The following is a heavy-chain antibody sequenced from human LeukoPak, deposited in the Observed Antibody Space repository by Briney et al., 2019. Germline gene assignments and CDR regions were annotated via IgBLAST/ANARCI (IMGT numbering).Heavy chain of an antibody. CDR1: RYTFTGYY. CDR2: INPNSGGT. D-gene: IGHD3-10*01. J-gene: IGHJ5*02. V-gene: IGHV1-2*02. Sequence: ASVKVSCKASRYTFTGYYMHWVRQAPGQGLEWMGWINPNSGGTNYAQKFQGRVTMTRDTSISTAYMELSRLRSDDTAVYYCAREDGSGSYAFDPWGQGTLVTVSS. CDR3: AREDGSGSYAFDP.